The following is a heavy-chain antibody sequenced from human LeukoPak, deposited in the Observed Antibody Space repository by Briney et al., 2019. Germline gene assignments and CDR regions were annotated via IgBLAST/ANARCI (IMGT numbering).Heavy chain of an antibody. J-gene: IGHJ4*02. Sequence: GRSLRLSCTASGFTFGDYAMSWFRQAPGKGLEWVGFIRSKDYGGTTEYAASVKGRFTISRDDSKSIAYLQMNSLKTEDTAVYYCTADIVVVVAASFDYWGQGTLVTVSS. V-gene: IGHV3-49*03. D-gene: IGHD2-15*01. CDR2: IRSKDYGGTT. CDR1: GFTFGDYA. CDR3: TADIVVVVAASFDY.